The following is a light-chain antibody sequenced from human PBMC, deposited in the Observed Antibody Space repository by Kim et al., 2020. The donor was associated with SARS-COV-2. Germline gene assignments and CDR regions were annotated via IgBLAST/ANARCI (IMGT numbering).Light chain of an antibody. Sequence: GQSITCSCTGTSSDVGGYNYVSWYQQHPGKAPKLMIYDVSNRPSGVSNCFSGSKSGNTASLTISGLQAEDEADYYCSSYTSSSTYVFGTGTKVTVL. CDR3: SSYTSSSTYV. CDR2: DVS. V-gene: IGLV2-14*03. CDR1: SSDVGGYNY. J-gene: IGLJ1*01.